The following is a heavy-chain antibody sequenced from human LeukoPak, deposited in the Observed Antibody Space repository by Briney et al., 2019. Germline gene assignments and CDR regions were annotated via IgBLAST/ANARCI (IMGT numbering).Heavy chain of an antibody. CDR2: IYYSGST. V-gene: IGHV4-4*02. D-gene: IGHD5-18*01. CDR3: ARDRGRGYSYGYAFDI. CDR1: GGSISSSNW. Sequence: PSGTLSLTCAVSGGSISSSNWWSWVRQPPGKGLEWIGYIYYSGSTYYNPSLKSRVTISVDTSKNQFSLKLSSVTAADTAVYYCARDRGRGYSYGYAFDIWGQGTMVTVSS. J-gene: IGHJ3*02.